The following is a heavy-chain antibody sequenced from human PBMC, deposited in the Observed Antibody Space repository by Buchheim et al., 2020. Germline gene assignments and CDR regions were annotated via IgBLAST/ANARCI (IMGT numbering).Heavy chain of an antibody. Sequence: QVQLQQWGAGLLKPSETLSLTCAVYGGSFSGYYWSWIRQPPGKGLEWIGEINHSGSTNYNPSLKSQVTISVDTSKNQFSLKLSSVTAADTAVYYCARRRIAAAAPFDYWGQGTL. J-gene: IGHJ4*02. CDR1: GGSFSGYY. CDR3: ARRRIAAAAPFDY. V-gene: IGHV4-34*01. CDR2: INHSGST. D-gene: IGHD6-13*01.